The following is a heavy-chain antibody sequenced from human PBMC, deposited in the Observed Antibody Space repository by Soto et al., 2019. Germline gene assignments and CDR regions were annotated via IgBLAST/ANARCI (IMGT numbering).Heavy chain of an antibody. Sequence: SETLSLTCTVSGGSVSSYYWGWIRQPPGKALEWIGYIYYSGSTKYNPSLKSRVTMSVDTSNNQFSLSVSSVTAADTAVYHCARHSNRNYGLYYFDFWGLGAPVTVSS. CDR1: GGSVSSYY. V-gene: IGHV4-59*08. CDR3: ARHSNRNYGLYYFDF. CDR2: IYYSGST. D-gene: IGHD4-4*01. J-gene: IGHJ4*02.